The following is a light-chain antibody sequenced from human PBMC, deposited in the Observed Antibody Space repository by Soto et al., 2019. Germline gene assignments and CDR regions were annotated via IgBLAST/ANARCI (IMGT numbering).Light chain of an antibody. CDR3: GTWDSSLSAEV. J-gene: IGLJ2*01. V-gene: IGLV1-51*02. CDR2: ENN. Sequence: QSVLTQPPSVSAAPGQTVTISCSGSSSIIGNNYVSWYQQLPGTAPKLLIYENNKRPSGIPDRFSGSKSGTSATLGITGLQTGDEADYYCGTWDSSLSAEVFGGGTKLTVL. CDR1: SSIIGNNY.